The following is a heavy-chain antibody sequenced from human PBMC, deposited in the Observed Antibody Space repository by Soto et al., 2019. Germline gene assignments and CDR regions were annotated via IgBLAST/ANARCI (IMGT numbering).Heavy chain of an antibody. Sequence: SETLSLTCAVYGGSFSGYYWSWIRQPPGKGLEWIGEINHSGSTNYNPSLKSRVTISVDTSKNQFSLKLSSVTAADTAVYYCATGIAAAGFWAPYNWFDPWGQGTLVTVSS. CDR3: ATGIAAAGFWAPYNWFDP. CDR2: INHSGST. J-gene: IGHJ5*02. D-gene: IGHD6-13*01. V-gene: IGHV4-34*01. CDR1: GGSFSGYY.